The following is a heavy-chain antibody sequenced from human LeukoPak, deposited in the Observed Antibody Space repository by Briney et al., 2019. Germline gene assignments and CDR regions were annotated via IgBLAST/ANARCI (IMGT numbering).Heavy chain of an antibody. CDR3: ARVAVNTYSGSYRFDY. D-gene: IGHD1-26*01. CDR1: GGSISSYY. CDR2: IYYSGST. J-gene: IGHJ4*02. V-gene: IGHV4-59*01. Sequence: SETLSLTCTVSGGSISSYYWSWIRQPPGKGLEWIGYIYYSGSTNYNPSLKSRVTISVDTSKNQFSLKLSSVTAADTAVYYCARVAVNTYSGSYRFDYWGQGTLVTVSS.